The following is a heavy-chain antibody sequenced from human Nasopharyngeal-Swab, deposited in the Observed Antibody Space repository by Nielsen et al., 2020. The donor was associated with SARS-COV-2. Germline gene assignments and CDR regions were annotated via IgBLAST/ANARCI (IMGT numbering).Heavy chain of an antibody. D-gene: IGHD3-10*01. CDR1: GYTFTSYY. CDR3: ARVNYGSGSYLGGVDY. Sequence: ASVKVSCKASGYTFTSYYMHWVRQAPGQGLEWMGIINPSGGSTSYAQKFQGRVTMTRDTSPSTVYMELSSLRSEDTAVYYCARVNYGSGSYLGGVDYWGQGTLVTVSS. V-gene: IGHV1-46*01. J-gene: IGHJ4*02. CDR2: INPSGGST.